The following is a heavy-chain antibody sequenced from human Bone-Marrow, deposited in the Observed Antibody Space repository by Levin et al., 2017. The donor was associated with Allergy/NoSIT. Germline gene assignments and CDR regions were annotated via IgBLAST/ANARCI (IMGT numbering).Heavy chain of an antibody. CDR3: AEEQGASGWYTVDF. V-gene: IGHV3-23*01. CDR1: GFTFGNHA. J-gene: IGHJ4*02. Sequence: GGSLRLSCAASGFTFGNHAMTWVRHAPGKGLEWVSTIRPNSERTYFADSVKGRFTVSRDDSMNMMYLQMNSLRVDDAAVYYCAEEQGASGWYTVDFWGQGTLVTVSS. CDR2: IRPNSERT. D-gene: IGHD6-13*01.